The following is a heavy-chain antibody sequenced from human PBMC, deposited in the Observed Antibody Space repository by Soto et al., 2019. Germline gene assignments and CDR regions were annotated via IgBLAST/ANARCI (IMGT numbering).Heavy chain of an antibody. J-gene: IGHJ3*02. Sequence: SESLYITCAVYNGCFSVYYWTWFRQPPGKGLEWIGEINHSGSTNYNPSLKSRVTISVDTSKNQFSLKLSSVTAADTAVYYCARDSTRRGACDIWGQGTMVTVPS. V-gene: IGHV4-34*01. D-gene: IGHD2-2*01. CDR3: ARDSTRRGACDI. CDR2: INHSGST. CDR1: NGCFSVYY.